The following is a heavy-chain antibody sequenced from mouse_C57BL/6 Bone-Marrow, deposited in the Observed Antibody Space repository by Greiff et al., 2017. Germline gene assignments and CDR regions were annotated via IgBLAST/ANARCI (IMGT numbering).Heavy chain of an antibody. Sequence: EVKLMESGGGLVKPGGSLKLSCAASGFTFSDYGMHWVRQAPEKGLEWVAYISSGSSTIYYADTVKGRFTISRDNAKNTLFLQMTSLRSEDTAMYYCARGIMSKPYYFDYWGQGTTLTVSS. CDR2: ISSGSSTI. CDR3: ARGIMSKPYYFDY. CDR1: GFTFSDYG. J-gene: IGHJ2*01. D-gene: IGHD1-2*01. V-gene: IGHV5-17*01.